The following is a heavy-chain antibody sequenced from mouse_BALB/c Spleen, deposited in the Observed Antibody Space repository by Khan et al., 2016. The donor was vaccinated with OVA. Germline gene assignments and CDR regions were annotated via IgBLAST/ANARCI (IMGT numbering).Heavy chain of an antibody. V-gene: IGHV3-1*02. J-gene: IGHJ2*01. CDR2: ITYTGNP. D-gene: IGHD1-2*01. CDR3: ARTARIKY. Sequence: EVKLLESGPGLVKPSQSLSLPCTVTGYSITSGYGWNWIRQFPGNTLEWLGYITYTGNPNYNPSLKSRLSLPLDTSKNQCFLQLNSVTTEDTATYYCARTARIKYWGQGTTLTVSS. CDR1: GYSITSGYG.